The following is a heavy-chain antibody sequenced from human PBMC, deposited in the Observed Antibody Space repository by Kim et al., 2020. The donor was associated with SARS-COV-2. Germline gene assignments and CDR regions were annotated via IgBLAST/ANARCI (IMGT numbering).Heavy chain of an antibody. CDR3: ARDFGGTMVRGEQITDY. J-gene: IGHJ4*02. V-gene: IGHV3-53*04. Sequence: WGSLRLSCAASGFTVSSNYMSWVRQAPGKGLEWVSVIYSGGSTYYADSVKGRFTISRHNSKNTLYLQMNSLRAEDTAVYYCARDFGGTMVRGEQITDYWGQGTLVTVSS. CDR1: GFTVSSNY. CDR2: IYSGGST. D-gene: IGHD3-10*01.